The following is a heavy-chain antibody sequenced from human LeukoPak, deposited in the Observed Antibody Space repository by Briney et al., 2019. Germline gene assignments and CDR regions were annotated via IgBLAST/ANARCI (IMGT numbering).Heavy chain of an antibody. J-gene: IGHJ6*02. Sequence: SETLSLTCTVSGGSISSYYWSWIRQPPGKGLEWIGYIYYSGSTNYNPSLKSRVTISVDTSKNQFSLKLSSVTAADTAVYYCARDRLGYCSSTSCYPYYYGMDVWGQGTTVTVSS. V-gene: IGHV4-59*01. CDR2: IYYSGST. CDR1: GGSISSYY. CDR3: ARDRLGYCSSTSCYPYYYGMDV. D-gene: IGHD2-2*01.